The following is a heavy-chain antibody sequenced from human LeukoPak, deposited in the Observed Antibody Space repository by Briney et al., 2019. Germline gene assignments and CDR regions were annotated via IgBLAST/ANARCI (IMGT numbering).Heavy chain of an antibody. D-gene: IGHD2-2*01. Sequence: SETLSLTCAVYGGSFSGYYWSWIRQPPGKGLEWIGEINHSGSTNYNPSLKSRVTISVDTSKNQFSLKLSSVTAADTAVYYCARRTGCGYRSSTSCQRCAFDIWGQGTMVTVSS. CDR1: GGSFSGYY. V-gene: IGHV4-34*01. CDR2: INHSGST. J-gene: IGHJ3*02. CDR3: ARRTGCGYRSSTSCQRCAFDI.